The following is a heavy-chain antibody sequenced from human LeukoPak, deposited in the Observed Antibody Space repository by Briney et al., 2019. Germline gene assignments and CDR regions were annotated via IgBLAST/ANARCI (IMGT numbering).Heavy chain of an antibody. Sequence: PGGSLRLSCAASGFTFSSYSMNWVRQAPGKGLEWVSYISSSSSTIYYADSVKGRFTISRDNAKNSLYLQMNSPRAEDTAVYYCARDNGFRRMRGIYCGGDCSDAFDIWGQGTMVTVSS. D-gene: IGHD2-21*02. J-gene: IGHJ3*02. CDR1: GFTFSSYS. V-gene: IGHV3-48*04. CDR3: ARDNGFRRMRGIYCGGDCSDAFDI. CDR2: ISSSSSTI.